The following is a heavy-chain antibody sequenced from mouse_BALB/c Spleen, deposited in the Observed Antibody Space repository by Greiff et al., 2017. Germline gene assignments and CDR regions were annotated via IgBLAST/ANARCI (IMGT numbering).Heavy chain of an antibody. D-gene: IGHD2-3*01. J-gene: IGHJ2*01. V-gene: IGHV1-54*03. CDR3: ARSGDGYYVPGY. Sequence: VQLQQSGAELVRPGTSVKVSCKASGYAFTNYLIEWVKQRPGQGLEWIGVINPGSGGTNYNEKFKGKATLTADKSSSTAYMQLSSLTSDDSAVYFCARSGDGYYVPGYWGQGTTLTVSS. CDR2: INPGSGGT. CDR1: GYAFTNYL.